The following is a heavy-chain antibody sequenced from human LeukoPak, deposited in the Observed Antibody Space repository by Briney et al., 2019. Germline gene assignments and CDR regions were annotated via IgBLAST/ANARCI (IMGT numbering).Heavy chain of an antibody. J-gene: IGHJ1*01. Sequence: SSETLSLTCTVSGGSISSGSYYWSWIRQPAGKGLEWIGRIYTSGSTNYNPSLKSRVTISVDTSKNQFSLKLSSVTAADTAVYYCAGATYSSSWYATPEYFQHWGQGTLVTVSS. CDR1: GGSISSGSYY. V-gene: IGHV4-61*02. CDR3: AGATYSSSWYATPEYFQH. CDR2: IYTSGST. D-gene: IGHD6-13*01.